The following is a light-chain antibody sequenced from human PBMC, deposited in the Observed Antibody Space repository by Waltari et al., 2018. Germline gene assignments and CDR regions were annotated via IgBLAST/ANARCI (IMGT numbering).Light chain of an antibody. CDR2: QVS. Sequence: DVVMTQSPVLLSVTLGQPASIPCRCSESLLIHDGKTYLNWFHQCPGQSPRRLIYQVSDRDSGVPDRFGGSGSGADFKLRSSRVEAEVAGLYFCMLGTRPWTFGPGTKVEIK. CDR1: ESLLIHDGKTY. V-gene: IGKV2-30*01. J-gene: IGKJ1*01. CDR3: MLGTRPWT.